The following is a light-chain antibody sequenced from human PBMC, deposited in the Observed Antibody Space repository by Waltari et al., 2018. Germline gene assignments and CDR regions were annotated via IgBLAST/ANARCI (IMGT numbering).Light chain of an antibody. CDR3: SSYTSTSTLDV. CDR1: SSDIGGSNY. CDR2: EVT. J-gene: IGLJ2*01. V-gene: IGLV2-14*01. Sequence: QSALTQPASVSGSPGQSITISCTGTSSDIGGSNYVSWYQHHPGKAPQLMIYEVTKRPSGVSYRFSGSKSGNTASLTISGLQAEDEANYFCSSYTSTSTLDVFGGGTKLTVL.